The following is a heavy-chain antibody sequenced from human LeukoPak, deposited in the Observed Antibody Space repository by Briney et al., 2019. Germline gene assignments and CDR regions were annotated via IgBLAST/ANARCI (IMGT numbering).Heavy chain of an antibody. Sequence: GGSLRLSCAASGFTFSSYGMHWVRQAPGKGLEWVAVIWYDGSNKYYADSVKGRFTISRDNSKNTLYLQMNSLRAEDTAVYYCARNYRSGSYYSVGSDYWGQGTLVTVSS. D-gene: IGHD1-26*01. J-gene: IGHJ4*02. CDR1: GFTFSSYG. CDR2: IWYDGSNK. V-gene: IGHV3-33*08. CDR3: ARNYRSGSYYSVGSDY.